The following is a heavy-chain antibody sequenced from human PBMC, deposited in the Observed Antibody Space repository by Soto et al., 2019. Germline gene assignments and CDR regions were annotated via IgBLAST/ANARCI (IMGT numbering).Heavy chain of an antibody. CDR1: GFTFSSYA. J-gene: IGHJ6*02. D-gene: IGHD5-12*01. CDR2: ISGSGGST. CDR3: AKALRDGYTLGYYYYGMDV. V-gene: IGHV3-23*01. Sequence: PGGSLRLSCAASGFTFSSYAMSWVRQAPGKGLKWVSAISGSGGSTSYADSVKGRFTISRDNSKNTLYLQMNSLRAEDTAVYYCAKALRDGYTLGYYYYGMDVWGQGTTVTVSS.